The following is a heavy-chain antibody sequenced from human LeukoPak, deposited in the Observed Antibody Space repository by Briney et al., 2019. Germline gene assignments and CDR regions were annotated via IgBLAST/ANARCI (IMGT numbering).Heavy chain of an antibody. J-gene: IGHJ5*02. CDR2: ISAYNGNT. D-gene: IGHD3-3*01. Sequence: ASVKVSCKASGYTFTSYGISWVRQAPGQGLEWMGWISAYNGNTNSAQKLQGRVTMTTDTSTSTVYMELRSLRSDDTAVYYCARDHFGVVGPAAMGYDFWSGEGWFDPWGQGTLVTVSS. CDR3: ARDHFGVVGPAAMGYDFWSGEGWFDP. CDR1: GYTFTSYG. V-gene: IGHV1-18*01.